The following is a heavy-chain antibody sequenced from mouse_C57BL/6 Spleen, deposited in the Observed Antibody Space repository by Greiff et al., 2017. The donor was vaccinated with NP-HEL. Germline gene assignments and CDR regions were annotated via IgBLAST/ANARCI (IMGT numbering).Heavy chain of an antibody. J-gene: IGHJ4*01. CDR2: IHPNSGST. D-gene: IGHD1-1*01. CDR3: ARMGFTAVVATRGAMDY. CDR1: GYTFTSYW. Sequence: VQLQQPGAELVKPGASVKLSCKASGYTFTSYWMHWVKQRPGQGLEWIGMIHPNSGSTNYNEKFKSKATLTVDKSSSTAYMQLSSLTSEDSAVYYGARMGFTAVVATRGAMDYWGQGTSVTVSS. V-gene: IGHV1-64*01.